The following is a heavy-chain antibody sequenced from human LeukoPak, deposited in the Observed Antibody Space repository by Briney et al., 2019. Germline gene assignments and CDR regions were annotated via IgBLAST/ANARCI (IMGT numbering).Heavy chain of an antibody. D-gene: IGHD2-2*03. V-gene: IGHV4-34*12. Sequence: PSETLSLTCAVYGGSFSGYYWTWIRQPPGKGLEWIGVIIDTGSTNYNPSLKSRVTISVDTSKTQFSLKLTSVTAADTAVYYCARRLDIVVVPAAIRWFGFVTGSFDPWGQGTLVTVSS. CDR3: ARRLDIVVVPAAIRWFGFVTGSFDP. J-gene: IGHJ5*02. CDR2: IIDTGST. CDR1: GGSFSGYY.